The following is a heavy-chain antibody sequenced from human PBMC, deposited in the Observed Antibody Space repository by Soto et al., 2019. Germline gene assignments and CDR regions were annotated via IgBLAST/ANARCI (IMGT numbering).Heavy chain of an antibody. CDR3: ARDVETTKANYYYYGMDV. D-gene: IGHD5-18*01. J-gene: IGHJ6*02. Sequence: QEQLVESGGGVVQPGRSLRLSCAASGCSFSSYAMHWVRQAPGKGLEWVALIWHDGSTTSYADSVKGRFTISRDNSKNTHYLQMNNLRAEDTAVYYCARDVETTKANYYYYGMDVWGRGTPVTVSS. V-gene: IGHV3-33*01. CDR2: IWHDGSTT. CDR1: GCSFSSYA.